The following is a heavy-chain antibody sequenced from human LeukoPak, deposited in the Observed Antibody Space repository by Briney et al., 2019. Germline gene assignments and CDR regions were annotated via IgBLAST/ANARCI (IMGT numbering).Heavy chain of an antibody. CDR2: ISSSSSYI. Sequence: PGGSLRLSCAASGFTFSSYSMNRVRQAPGKGLEWVSSISSSSSYIYYADSVKGRFTISRDNAKNSLYLQMNSLRAEDTAVYYCARDRSPNYYDSSGYYQSYYYYYYMDVWGKGTTVTVSS. D-gene: IGHD3-22*01. V-gene: IGHV3-21*01. CDR1: GFTFSSYS. J-gene: IGHJ6*03. CDR3: ARDRSPNYYDSSGYYQSYYYYYYMDV.